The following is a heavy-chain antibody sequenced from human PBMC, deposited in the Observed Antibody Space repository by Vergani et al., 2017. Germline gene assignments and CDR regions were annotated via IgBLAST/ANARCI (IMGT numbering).Heavy chain of an antibody. V-gene: IGHV1-18*01. J-gene: IGHJ5*02. CDR2: ISAYNGNT. D-gene: IGHD6-19*01. CDR3: ARDKDHSSGWYVLHWFDP. CDR1: GYTFTSYG. Sequence: QVQLVQSGAAVKKPGASVKVSCKASGYTFTSYGISWVRQAPGQGLEWMGWISAYNGNTNYAQKLQGRVTMTTDTSTSTADMELRSLRSDDTAVYYCARDKDHSSGWYVLHWFDPWGQGTLVTVSS.